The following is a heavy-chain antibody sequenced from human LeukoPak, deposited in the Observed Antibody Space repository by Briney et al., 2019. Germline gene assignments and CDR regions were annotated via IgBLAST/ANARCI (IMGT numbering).Heavy chain of an antibody. CDR3: ARDAVFGGSYDY. J-gene: IGHJ4*02. CDR1: GGSISSGGYY. D-gene: IGHD1-26*01. CDR2: IYYSGST. V-gene: IGHV4-31*03. Sequence: SETLSLTCTVSGGSISSGGYYWSWIRQHPGKGLEWIGYIYYSGSTYYNPSLKSRVTISVGTSKNQFSLKLSSVTAADTAVCYCARDAVFGGSYDYWGQRTLVTVSS.